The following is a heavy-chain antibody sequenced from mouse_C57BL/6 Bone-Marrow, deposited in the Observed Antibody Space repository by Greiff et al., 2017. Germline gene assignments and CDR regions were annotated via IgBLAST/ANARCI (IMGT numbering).Heavy chain of an antibody. Sequence: QVQLQQPGAELVRPGSSVKLSFKASGYTFTSYWMHWVKQRPIQGLEWIGNIDPSDSETHYNQKFKDKATLTVDKSSSTAYLQLSSLTSEDSAVYYCARDYSNEDYYAMDYWGQGTSVTVSS. V-gene: IGHV1-52*01. CDR2: IDPSDSET. CDR3: ARDYSNEDYYAMDY. J-gene: IGHJ4*01. CDR1: GYTFTSYW. D-gene: IGHD2-5*01.